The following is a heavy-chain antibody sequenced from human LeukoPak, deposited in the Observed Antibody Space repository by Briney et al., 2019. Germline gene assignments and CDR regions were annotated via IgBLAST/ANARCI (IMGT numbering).Heavy chain of an antibody. CDR3: ARMATSYYYDSSGYSGAFDI. D-gene: IGHD3-22*01. J-gene: IGHJ3*02. V-gene: IGHV2-70*04. CDR1: GFSLSTSGMR. CDR2: LDWDDDK. Sequence: ESGPALVKPTQTLTLTCTFSGFSLSTSGMRVSWIRQPPGKALECLARLDWDDDKFYSTSLKTRLTISKDTSKNQVVLTMTNMDPVDTATYYCARMATSYYYDSSGYSGAFDIWGQGTMVTVSS.